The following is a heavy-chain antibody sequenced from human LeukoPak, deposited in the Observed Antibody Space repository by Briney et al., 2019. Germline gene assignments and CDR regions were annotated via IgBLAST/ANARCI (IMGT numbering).Heavy chain of an antibody. CDR3: ARDAAAAATEGAFDI. D-gene: IGHD6-13*01. V-gene: IGHV1-18*01. CDR2: ISAYNGNT. Sequence: GASVKVSCKASGYTFTSYGISWVRQAPGQGLEWMGWISAYNGNTNYAQKLQGRVTMTTDTSTSTAYMELRSLRSDDTAVYYCARDAAAAATEGAFDIWGQGTMVTVSS. J-gene: IGHJ3*02. CDR1: GYTFTSYG.